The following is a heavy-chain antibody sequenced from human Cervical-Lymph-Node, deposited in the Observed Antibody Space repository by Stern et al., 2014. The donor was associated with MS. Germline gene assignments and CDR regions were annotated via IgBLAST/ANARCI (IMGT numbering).Heavy chain of an antibody. Sequence: QVQLVQSGAEVKKPGSSVKVSCKASGGTFSSYAISWVRQAPGQGLEWMGGIIPIFGTANYAQKFQGRVTITADESTSTAYMELSSLRSEDTAVYYCARGFGSGSYYNAYYFDYWGQGTLVTVSS. V-gene: IGHV1-69*01. J-gene: IGHJ4*02. CDR1: GGTFSSYA. CDR2: IIPIFGTA. D-gene: IGHD3-10*01. CDR3: ARGFGSGSYYNAYYFDY.